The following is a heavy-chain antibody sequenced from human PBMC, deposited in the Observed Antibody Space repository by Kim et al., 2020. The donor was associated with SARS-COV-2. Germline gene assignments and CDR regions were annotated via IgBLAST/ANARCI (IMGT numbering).Heavy chain of an antibody. D-gene: IGHD2-2*01. CDR1: GFTFSSYA. J-gene: IGHJ5*02. CDR3: ARDSTSHSIWGWFDP. Sequence: GGSLRLSCAASGFTFSSYAMSWVRQAPGKGLEWVSGISGSGGSTYYADSVKGRFTISRDNSKNTLYLQMNSLRAEDTAVYYCARDSTSHSIWGWFDPWGQGPRVTVSS. V-gene: IGHV3-23*01. CDR2: ISGSGGST.